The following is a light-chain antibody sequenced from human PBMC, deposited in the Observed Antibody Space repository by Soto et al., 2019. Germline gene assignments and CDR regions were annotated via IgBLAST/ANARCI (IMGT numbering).Light chain of an antibody. CDR1: SSDVGGYNY. J-gene: IGLJ1*01. CDR3: SSYTSSSTLRV. V-gene: IGLV2-14*01. CDR2: DVS. Sequence: QSVLTQPASVSRSPGQSITISCTGTSSDVGGYNYVSWYQQHPGKAPKLMIYDVSNRPSGVSNRFSGSKSGNTASLTISGLQAEDEADYYCSSYTSSSTLRVFGTGT.